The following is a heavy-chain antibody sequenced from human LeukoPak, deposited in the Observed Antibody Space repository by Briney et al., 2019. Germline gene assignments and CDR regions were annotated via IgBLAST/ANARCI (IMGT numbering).Heavy chain of an antibody. CDR3: ARVSRPSLGRGGNSVSYFDL. Sequence: GGSLRLSCAASGFTVSSSYMSWVRQAPGKGLEWVSVIYGGGSTYYADSVKSRFTISRDNSKSTVYLQMNSLRAEDTAVYYCARVSRPSLGRGGNSVSYFDLWGRGTLVTVSS. D-gene: IGHD4-23*01. CDR1: GFTVSSSY. V-gene: IGHV3-53*01. CDR2: IYGGGST. J-gene: IGHJ2*01.